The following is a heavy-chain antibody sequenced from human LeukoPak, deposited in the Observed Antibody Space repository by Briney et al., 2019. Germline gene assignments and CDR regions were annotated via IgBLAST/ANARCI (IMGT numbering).Heavy chain of an antibody. CDR3: ARLAVGSGWYFDY. Sequence: PGGSLTLSCAASRFTFDDYGRGWVPQAPGKGLEWVTGINWSGASTGHADSVKGRFTISRDNAKNALYLQMNSLRAEDTALYYCARLAVGSGWYFDYWGQGTLVTVSS. D-gene: IGHD6-19*01. J-gene: IGHJ4*02. CDR1: RFTFDDYG. V-gene: IGHV3-20*04. CDR2: INWSGAST.